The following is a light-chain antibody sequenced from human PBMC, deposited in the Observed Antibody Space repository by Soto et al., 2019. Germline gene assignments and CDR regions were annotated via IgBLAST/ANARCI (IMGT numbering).Light chain of an antibody. CDR2: AAS. Sequence: EIVMTQSPATLSVSPGETATLSCRASQSVSFNLAWYQQQPGQAPRLLIYAASTRATGIPVRFSGSGSGTEFTLTISSLQPEDSAVYYCQQYNHWPRGTFGQGTKVEIK. CDR1: QSVSFN. J-gene: IGKJ1*01. V-gene: IGKV3-15*01. CDR3: QQYNHWPRGT.